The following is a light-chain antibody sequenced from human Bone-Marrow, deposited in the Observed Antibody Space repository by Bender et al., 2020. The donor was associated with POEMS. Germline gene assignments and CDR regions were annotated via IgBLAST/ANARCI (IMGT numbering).Light chain of an antibody. J-gene: IGLJ3*02. CDR3: AVWDDSLNGWV. CDR2: SSH. V-gene: IGLV1-44*01. Sequence: QSVLTQPPSASGTPGHRVTISCSGGSSNIGAHAVNWYQHLPGTAPKLLIYSSHRRPSEVPDRFSGSRSGTSASLAISALQSEDEADYYCAVWDDSLNGWVFGGGTKLTVL. CDR1: SSNIGAHA.